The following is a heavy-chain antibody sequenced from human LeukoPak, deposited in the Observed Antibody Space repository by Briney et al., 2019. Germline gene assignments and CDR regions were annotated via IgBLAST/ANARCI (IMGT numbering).Heavy chain of an antibody. CDR3: ARAVSDCSSTSCYENYYYYYMDV. J-gene: IGHJ6*03. D-gene: IGHD2-2*01. V-gene: IGHV1-18*01. CDR2: ISAYNGNT. CDR1: GYTFTSYG. Sequence: ASVKVSCKDSGYTFTSYGISWVRQAPGQGLEWMGWISAYNGNTNYAQKLQGRVTMTTDTSTSTAYMELRSLRSDDTAVYYCARAVSDCSSTSCYENYYYYYMDVWGKGTTVTVSS.